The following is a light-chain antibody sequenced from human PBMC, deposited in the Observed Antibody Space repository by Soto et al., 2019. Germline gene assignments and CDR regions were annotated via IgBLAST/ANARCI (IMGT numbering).Light chain of an antibody. CDR1: QSISSW. CDR3: QPYNSYWT. Sequence: DVQMTQSPSTLSAYVGDRVTITFRASQSISSWLAWYQQKPGKAPKLLIYDASSLESGVPSRFSGSGSGTEFTLTISSLQPDDFATYYCQPYNSYWTFGQGTKVDIK. J-gene: IGKJ1*01. V-gene: IGKV1-5*01. CDR2: DAS.